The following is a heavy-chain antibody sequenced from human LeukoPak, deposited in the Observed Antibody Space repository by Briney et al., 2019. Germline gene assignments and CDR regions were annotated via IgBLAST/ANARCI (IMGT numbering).Heavy chain of an antibody. V-gene: IGHV4-39*07. CDR3: ARVRLGATVTPSFDY. J-gene: IGHJ4*02. D-gene: IGHD4-17*01. CDR2: IYYSGST. CDR1: GGSISSSSYY. Sequence: SETLSLTCTVSGGSISSSSYYWGWIRQPPGKGLEWIGSIYYSGSTYYNPSLKSRVTISVDTSKNQFSLKLSSVTAADTAVYYCARVRLGATVTPSFDYWGQGTLVTVSS.